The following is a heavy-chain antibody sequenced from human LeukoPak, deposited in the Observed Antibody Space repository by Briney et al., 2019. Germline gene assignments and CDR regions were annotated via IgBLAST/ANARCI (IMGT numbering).Heavy chain of an antibody. V-gene: IGHV3-66*01. Sequence: GGSLRLSCAVSGFTVRSNYINWVRQAPGRGLEWVSVIFSGGNAYYADSVKGRFITSKDISKNMIYLEMNSPRVEDTSVYYCARERDWGSGDYYNGMDVWGQGTTVIVS. CDR1: GFTVRSNY. J-gene: IGHJ6*02. CDR3: ARERDWGSGDYYNGMDV. D-gene: IGHD7-27*01. CDR2: IFSGGNA.